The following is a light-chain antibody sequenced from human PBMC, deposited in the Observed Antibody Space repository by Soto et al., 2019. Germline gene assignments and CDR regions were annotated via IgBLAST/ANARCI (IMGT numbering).Light chain of an antibody. V-gene: IGKV1-17*01. CDR1: QGIRND. CDR2: AAS. Sequence: DIHMTQSPSSLSSSLGDRVTITFLASQGIRNDLGWYQQKPGKAPKRLIYAASSLQSGVPSRFSGSRSGPDFTLTISSLQPEDFATYYCQQSYSSPPTFGQGTKVDIK. J-gene: IGKJ1*01. CDR3: QQSYSSPPT.